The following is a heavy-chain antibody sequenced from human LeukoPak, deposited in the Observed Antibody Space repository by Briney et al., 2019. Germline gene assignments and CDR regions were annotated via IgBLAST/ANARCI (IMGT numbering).Heavy chain of an antibody. CDR1: GLSFSDYY. D-gene: IGHD5/OR15-5a*01. CDR2: ISRGGNTI. Sequence: GGSLRLSCAASGLSFSDYYMSWIRQAPGKGLEWVSYISRGGNTIYYADSVKGRFTISRDNAKNFLYLQMDSLRAEDTAMYYCAGKSGVSGFFDSWGQGTLVTVSS. J-gene: IGHJ4*02. CDR3: AGKSGVSGFFDS. V-gene: IGHV3-11*01.